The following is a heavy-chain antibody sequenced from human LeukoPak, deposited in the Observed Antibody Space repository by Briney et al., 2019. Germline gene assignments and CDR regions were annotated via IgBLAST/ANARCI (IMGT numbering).Heavy chain of an antibody. D-gene: IGHD6-25*01. CDR1: GFTFSSYS. CDR3: AQGSMYSSASRPFDY. J-gene: IGHJ4*02. CDR2: ISYDGSNK. Sequence: GGSLRLSCAASGFTFSSYSMHWVRQAPGKGLEWVAVISYDGSNKYYADSVKGRFTISRDNSKNTLYLQMNSPRAEDTAVYYCAQGSMYSSASRPFDYWGQGTLVTVSS. V-gene: IGHV3-30-3*02.